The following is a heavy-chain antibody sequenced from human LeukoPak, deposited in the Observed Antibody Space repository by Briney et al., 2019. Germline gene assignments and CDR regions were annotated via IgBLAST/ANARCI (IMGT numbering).Heavy chain of an antibody. D-gene: IGHD1-1*01. CDR1: GVSISSYY. J-gene: IGHJ5*02. Sequence: PSETLSLTCTVSGVSISSYYWSWIRQPPGKGLEWFGYISYSGSTNFNPSLKSRVAISVDTSKNQFSLKLSSVTAADTAVYYCAREGTAGTNLNWFDPWGQGTLVTVSS. V-gene: IGHV4-59*01. CDR3: AREGTAGTNLNWFDP. CDR2: ISYSGST.